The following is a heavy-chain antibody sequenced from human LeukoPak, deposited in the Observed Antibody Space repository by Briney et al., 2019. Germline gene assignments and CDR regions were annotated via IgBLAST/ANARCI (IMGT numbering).Heavy chain of an antibody. V-gene: IGHV3-23*01. CDR1: GFKFSNYA. CDR3: AKDATPFNSIWDYFDY. D-gene: IGHD4-23*01. J-gene: IGHJ4*02. CDR2: IGGGNDR. Sequence: PGGSLRLSCVASGFKFSNYAMNWVRQAPGKGLGWVAGIGGGNDRHYADSVKGRFTGSRDDSKNTLYLQMSSLRTEDTAVYYCAKDATPFNSIWDYFDYWGQGTLVTVSA.